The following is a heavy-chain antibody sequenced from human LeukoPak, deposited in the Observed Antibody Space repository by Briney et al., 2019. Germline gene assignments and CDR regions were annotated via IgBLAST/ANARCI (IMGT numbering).Heavy chain of an antibody. CDR2: ISSSSSTI. V-gene: IGHV3-48*01. CDR1: GFTFSSYE. J-gene: IGHJ6*03. Sequence: GGSLRLSCAASGFTFSSYEMNWVRQAPGKGLAWVSYISSSSSTIYYADPVKGRFTISRDNAKNSLYLQMNSLRAEDTAVYYCARDANWNYNYYYYMDVWGKGTTVTVSS. D-gene: IGHD1-1*01. CDR3: ARDANWNYNYYYYMDV.